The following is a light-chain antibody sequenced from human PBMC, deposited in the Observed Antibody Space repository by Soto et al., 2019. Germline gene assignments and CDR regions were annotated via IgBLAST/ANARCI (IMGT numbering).Light chain of an antibody. V-gene: IGLV1-40*01. CDR1: SSYIGAGYD. Sequence: QSVLTQPPSVSGAPGQRVTISCTGSSSYIGAGYDVHWYQQLPGAAPKLLFYGNTNRPSGVPDRFSGSKSGTSASLAITGLQAEDEGDYYCQSYDSSLSGYVFGTGTKVTVL. CDR2: GNT. J-gene: IGLJ1*01. CDR3: QSYDSSLSGYV.